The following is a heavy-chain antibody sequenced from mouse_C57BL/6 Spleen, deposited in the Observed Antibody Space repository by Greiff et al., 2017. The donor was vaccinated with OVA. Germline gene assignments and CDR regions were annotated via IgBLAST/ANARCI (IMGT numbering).Heavy chain of an antibody. J-gene: IGHJ2*01. D-gene: IGHD1-1*01. V-gene: IGHV5-4*01. CDR1: GFTFSSYA. Sequence: EVQVVESGGGLVKPGGSLKLSCAASGFTFSSYAMSWVRQTPEKRLEWVATISDGGSYTYYPDNVKGRFTISRDNAKNNLYLQMSHLKSEDTAMYYCARDGYGSSYEFDYWGQGTTLTVSS. CDR2: ISDGGSYT. CDR3: ARDGYGSSYEFDY.